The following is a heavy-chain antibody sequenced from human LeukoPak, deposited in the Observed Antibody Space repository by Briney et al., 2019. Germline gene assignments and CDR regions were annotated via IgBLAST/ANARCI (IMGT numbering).Heavy chain of an antibody. CDR1: GITLSSFA. CDR3: ATEFHDGGYITLV. CDR2: ISGDGRNI. V-gene: IGHV3-23*01. Sequence: GGSMTPSSPSSGITLSSFAMRWVRPAPGKGMEWDSAISGDGRNIFYADSVKGPVTTSSDNSKAPLNLQRDSLRAEDTALYYCATEFHDGGYITLVWCDERTVIV. D-gene: IGHD1-1*01. J-gene: IGHJ3*01.